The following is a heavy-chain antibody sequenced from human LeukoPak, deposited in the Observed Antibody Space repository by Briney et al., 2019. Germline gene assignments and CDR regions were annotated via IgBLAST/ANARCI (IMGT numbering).Heavy chain of an antibody. D-gene: IGHD3-10*01. CDR1: GFTFTDYW. J-gene: IGHJ3*02. Sequence: GESLKISCQGFGFTFTDYWIGWVRQMPGKGREWMGVIYSGDSDTRYSPSFQGQVTISVDDSSRTAYLQWSSLKASDTAMYYCARAAELARGTFDIWGLGTMVTVSS. V-gene: IGHV5-51*01. CDR3: ARAAELARGTFDI. CDR2: IYSGDSDT.